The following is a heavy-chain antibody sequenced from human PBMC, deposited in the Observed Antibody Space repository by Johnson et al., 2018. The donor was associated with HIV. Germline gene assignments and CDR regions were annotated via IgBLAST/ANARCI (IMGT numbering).Heavy chain of an antibody. CDR2: ISSSGSTI. J-gene: IGHJ3*02. Sequence: VQLVESGGGLVKPGGSLRLSCAASGFTFSDYYMSWIRQAPGKGLEWVSYISSSGSTIYYADSVKGRFTISRDNAKNSLYLQMNSLKTEDTAVYYCTTDRGSSSSEEDAFDIWGQGTMVTVSS. CDR3: TTDRGSSSSEEDAFDI. CDR1: GFTFSDYY. D-gene: IGHD6-13*01. V-gene: IGHV3-11*01.